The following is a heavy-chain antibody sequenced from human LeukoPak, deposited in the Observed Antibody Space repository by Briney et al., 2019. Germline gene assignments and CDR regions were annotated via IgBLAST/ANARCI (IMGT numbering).Heavy chain of an antibody. CDR3: ASNRGSGYDPFVY. Sequence: SQTLSLTCAISGDSVSSNSAVWNWIRQSPSRGLEWLGRTYYRSEWYNDYAVSVKSRITINPDTSKNQFSLQLNSVTPEDTAVYYCASNRGSGYDPFVYWGQGTLVTVSS. V-gene: IGHV6-1*01. J-gene: IGHJ4*02. D-gene: IGHD5-12*01. CDR2: TYYRSEWYN. CDR1: GDSVSSNSAV.